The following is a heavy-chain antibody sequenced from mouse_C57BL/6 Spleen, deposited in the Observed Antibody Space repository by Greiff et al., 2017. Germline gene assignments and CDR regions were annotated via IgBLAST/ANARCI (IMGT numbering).Heavy chain of an antibody. J-gene: IGHJ2*01. Sequence: VQLQQSGPELVKPGASVKISCKASGYTFTDYYMNWVKQSHGKSLEWIGDINPNNGGTSYNQKFKGKATLTVDKSSSTAYMELRSLTSEDSAVYYCARSRYYGSSLYFDYWGQGTTLTVSS. CDR1: GYTFTDYY. CDR3: ARSRYYGSSLYFDY. D-gene: IGHD1-1*01. CDR2: INPNNGGT. V-gene: IGHV1-26*01.